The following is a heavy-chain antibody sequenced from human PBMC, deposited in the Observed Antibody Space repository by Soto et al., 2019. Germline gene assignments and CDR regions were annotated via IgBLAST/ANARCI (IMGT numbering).Heavy chain of an antibody. D-gene: IGHD6-19*01. Sequence: PGGSLRLSCAASGFTFSSYGMHWVRQAPGKGLEWVAVISYDGSNKYYADSVKGRFTISRDNSKNTLYLQMNSLRAEDTAVYYCAKDPGQWLGYYYYYYMDVWGKGTTVTVSS. CDR1: GFTFSSYG. V-gene: IGHV3-30*18. CDR2: ISYDGSNK. CDR3: AKDPGQWLGYYYYYYMDV. J-gene: IGHJ6*03.